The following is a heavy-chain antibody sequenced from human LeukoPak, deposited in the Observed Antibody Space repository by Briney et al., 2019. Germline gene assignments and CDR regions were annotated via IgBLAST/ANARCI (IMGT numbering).Heavy chain of an antibody. CDR3: ARVYKYCSSTSCLDY. J-gene: IGHJ4*02. CDR2: ISAYSGNT. Sequence: ASVKVSCKASGYTFTSYGITWVRQAPGQGLEWMGWISAYSGNTDYAQKLQGRVTMTTDTSTSTGYMELRSLRSDDTAIYYCARVYKYCSSTSCLDYWGQGTLVTASS. V-gene: IGHV1-18*01. CDR1: GYTFTSYG. D-gene: IGHD2-2*01.